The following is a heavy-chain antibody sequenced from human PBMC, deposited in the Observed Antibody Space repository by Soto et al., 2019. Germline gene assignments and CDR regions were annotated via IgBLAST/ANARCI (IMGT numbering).Heavy chain of an antibody. Sequence: GGSLRLSCAASGFTLSNYGMHWVRQAPGKGLEWVAIIWYDGSNDYYVDSVKGRFTISRDNSKNTLSLQMNSLRAEDTAVYYCARDRWEFQLFYYGLDVWGQGTTVTVSS. J-gene: IGHJ6*02. CDR1: GFTLSNYG. D-gene: IGHD1-26*01. V-gene: IGHV3-33*01. CDR3: ARDRWEFQLFYYGLDV. CDR2: IWYDGSND.